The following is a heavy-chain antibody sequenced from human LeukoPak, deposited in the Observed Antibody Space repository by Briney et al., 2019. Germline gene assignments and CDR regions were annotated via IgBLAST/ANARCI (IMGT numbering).Heavy chain of an antibody. CDR3: ARRWIQLYFDY. CDR1: GGSISSYY. D-gene: IGHD5-18*01. J-gene: IGHJ4*02. CDR2: IYYSGST. V-gene: IGHV4-59*08. Sequence: SETLCLTCTVSGGSISSYYWSWIRQPPGKGLEWIGYIYYSGSTNYNPSLKSRVTISVDTSKNQFSLKLSSVTAADTAVYYCARRWIQLYFDYWGQGTLVTVSS.